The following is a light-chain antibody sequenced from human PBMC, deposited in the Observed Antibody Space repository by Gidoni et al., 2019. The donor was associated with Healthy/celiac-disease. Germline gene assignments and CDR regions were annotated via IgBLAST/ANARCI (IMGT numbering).Light chain of an antibody. J-gene: IGLJ2*01. V-gene: IGLV3-1*01. Sequence: SYELTQPPSLSVSPGQTASITCSGDKLGHKYACWYQQKPGQSPVLVIYQDNKRPSGIPERFSGSNSGNTATLTISGTQAMDEADYYCQAWDSSTVVFGGGTKLTVL. CDR1: KLGHKY. CDR3: QAWDSSTVV. CDR2: QDN.